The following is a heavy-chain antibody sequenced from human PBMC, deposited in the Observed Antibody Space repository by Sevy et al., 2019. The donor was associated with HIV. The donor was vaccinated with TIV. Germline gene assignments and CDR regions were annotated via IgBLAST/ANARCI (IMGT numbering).Heavy chain of an antibody. J-gene: IGHJ4*02. CDR3: ASPGDYYDSSGYMAFDY. D-gene: IGHD3-22*01. V-gene: IGHV3-48*02. Sequence: GGSLRLSCAASGFTFSSYSMNWVRQAPGKGLEWVSYISSSSSTIYYADSVKGRFTISRDNAKNSLYLQMNILRDEDTAVYYCASPGDYYDSSGYMAFDYWGQGTLVTVSS. CDR2: ISSSSSTI. CDR1: GFTFSSYS.